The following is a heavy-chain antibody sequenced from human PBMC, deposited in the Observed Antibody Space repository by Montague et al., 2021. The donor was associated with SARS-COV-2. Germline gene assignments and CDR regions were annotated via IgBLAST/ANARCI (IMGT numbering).Heavy chain of an antibody. CDR2: INHSGST. CDR1: GGSFSGYY. CDR3: ARPGGVYTESYNLGDYYYGMDV. D-gene: IGHD1-26*01. V-gene: IGHV4-34*01. J-gene: IGHJ6*02. Sequence: SETLSLTCTVYGGSFSGYYWSWIRQPPGKGLEWIGEINHSGSTNYNPSLKSRVTISVDTSKNHFSLKLSSVTAADTAVYYCARPGGVYTESYNLGDYYYGMDVWGQGTTVTVSS.